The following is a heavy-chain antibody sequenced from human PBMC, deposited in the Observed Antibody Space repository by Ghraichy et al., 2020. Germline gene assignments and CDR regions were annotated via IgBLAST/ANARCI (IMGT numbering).Heavy chain of an antibody. CDR3: ARSDWFDP. V-gene: IGHV3-74*01. Sequence: GSLRLSCAASGFSLSAYWMNWVRQTPGKGLVWVSRIKNDGITTYYADSVKGRFTVSSDNAKNTLYLQMNSLRAEDTAVYYCARSDWFDPWGQGTLVTVSS. CDR1: GFSLSAYW. J-gene: IGHJ5*02. CDR2: IKNDGITT.